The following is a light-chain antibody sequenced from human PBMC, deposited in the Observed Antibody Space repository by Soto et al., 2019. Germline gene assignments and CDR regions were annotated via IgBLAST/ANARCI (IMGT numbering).Light chain of an antibody. CDR1: QTISTY. CDR3: QQSHAIPYT. CDR2: AAS. Sequence: DIQMTQSPSSLSASVGDRVTITCRASQTISTYLNWYQQNPGKAPKLLIYAASTLQSVVPSRFSGSLSGTNLTLTISSLQPEDFATYYCQQSHAIPYTFGQGTKLEIK. V-gene: IGKV1-39*01. J-gene: IGKJ2*01.